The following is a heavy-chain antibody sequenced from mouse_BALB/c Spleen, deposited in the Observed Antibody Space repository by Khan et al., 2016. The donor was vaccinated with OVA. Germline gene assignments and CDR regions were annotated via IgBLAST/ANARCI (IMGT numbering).Heavy chain of an antibody. J-gene: IGHJ3*01. CDR1: GYTFTDYY. D-gene: IGHD1-2*01. Sequence: VQLQESGAELARSGASVKLSCKASGYTFTDYYINWVKQRTGQGLEWIGEISPGSGDTYYNEKFKGKATLTADKSSSTAYMQLSSLTSEASAVYFCARRNYFGYTFAYWGQGTLVTVSA. CDR3: ARRNYFGYTFAY. V-gene: IGHV1-77*01. CDR2: ISPGSGDT.